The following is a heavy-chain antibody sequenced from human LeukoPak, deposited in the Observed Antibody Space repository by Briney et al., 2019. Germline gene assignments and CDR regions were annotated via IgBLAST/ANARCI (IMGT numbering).Heavy chain of an antibody. CDR1: GFTFSSYE. CDR3: ARRAGAYSHPYDY. V-gene: IGHV3-48*03. D-gene: IGHD4/OR15-4a*01. CDR2: ISSSGSTI. J-gene: IGHJ4*02. Sequence: GGSLRLSCAASGFTFSSYEMNWVRRAPGKGLEWVSYISSSGSTIYYADPVKGRFTISRDNAKNSLYLQMNSLRAEDTAVYYCARRAGAYSHPYDYWGQGTLVTVSS.